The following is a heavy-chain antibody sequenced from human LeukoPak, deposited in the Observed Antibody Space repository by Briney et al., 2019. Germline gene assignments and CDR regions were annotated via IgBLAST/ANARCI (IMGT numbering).Heavy chain of an antibody. CDR2: ISGSGGST. CDR3: AKERLWFGESNAAFDI. D-gene: IGHD3-10*01. V-gene: IGHV3-23*01. J-gene: IGHJ3*02. CDR1: GDTFSRYA. Sequence: GGSLRLSCAASGDTFSRYAMSWVRQAPGKGLEWVSAISGSGGSTYYADSVKGRCTISRDNSKNTLYLQMNSLRAEDTAVYCCAKERLWFGESNAAFDIWGQGTMVTVSS.